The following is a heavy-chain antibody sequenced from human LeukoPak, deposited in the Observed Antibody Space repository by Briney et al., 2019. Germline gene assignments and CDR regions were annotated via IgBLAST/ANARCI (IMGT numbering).Heavy chain of an antibody. CDR1: GFIVSSNY. Sequence: GGSLRLSCAASGFIVSSNYMSWVRQAPGKGLEWVSVIYSGGSTYYADSVKGRFTISRDNSKNALYLQMSNLRAEDTAVYYCARDNLLWFGESEPYYYGMDVWGQGTTVTVSS. CDR3: ARDNLLWFGESEPYYYGMDV. D-gene: IGHD3-10*01. J-gene: IGHJ6*02. CDR2: IYSGGST. V-gene: IGHV3-53*01.